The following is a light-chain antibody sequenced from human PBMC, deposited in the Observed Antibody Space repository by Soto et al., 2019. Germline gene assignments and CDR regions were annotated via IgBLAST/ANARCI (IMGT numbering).Light chain of an antibody. Sequence: EIVLTQSPATLSLSPGERATLSCRASQSVSSNLAWYQQKPGQAPRLLIYGASTRATGIPARFSGSGSGTDFTLSISSLQPEDFATYYCQQSYSTPFTFGPGTKVDI. CDR3: QQSYSTPFT. CDR1: QSVSSN. CDR2: GAS. J-gene: IGKJ3*01. V-gene: IGKV3-15*01.